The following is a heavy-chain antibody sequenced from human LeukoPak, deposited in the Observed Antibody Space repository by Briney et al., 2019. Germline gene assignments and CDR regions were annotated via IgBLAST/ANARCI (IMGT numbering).Heavy chain of an antibody. Sequence: SGTPSLTCAVSGGSFSGKYWTWIRQPPGKGLEWIGEITYSGSIYYNPSLKSRVTISVDTSKNQFSLKLNSVTAADTAVYYCARDLMTWGQGTLVTVSS. CDR3: ARDLMT. CDR2: ITYSGSI. V-gene: IGHV4-34*01. CDR1: GGSFSGKY. J-gene: IGHJ4*02.